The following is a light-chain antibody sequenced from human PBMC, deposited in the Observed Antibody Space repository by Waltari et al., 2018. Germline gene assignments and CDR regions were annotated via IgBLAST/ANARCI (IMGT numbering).Light chain of an antibody. CDR3: QQYDDFPYT. J-gene: IGKJ2*01. CDR2: DAS. V-gene: IGKV1-33*01. Sequence: DIQMTQSPSSLSASVGDRVTMTCQSSQDISNYLNWYQQKPGKAPTLLIYDASNLETGVPSRFSGSGYGTDFTFTISSLQPEDIATYYCQQYDDFPYTFGQGTKLEIK. CDR1: QDISNY.